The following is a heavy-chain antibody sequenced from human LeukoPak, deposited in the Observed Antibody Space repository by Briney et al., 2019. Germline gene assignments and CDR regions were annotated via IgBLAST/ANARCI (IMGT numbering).Heavy chain of an antibody. CDR3: AKDDRLLARYYFDY. CDR2: ISGSGGST. V-gene: IGHV3-23*01. Sequence: GGSLRLSCAASGFTFSTYAMNWVRQAPGKGLEWVSGISGSGGSTFYSDSVKGRFTISRDNSKNTLYLQINSLRAEDTAIYYCAKDDRLLARYYFDYRGQGTLVTVSS. D-gene: IGHD3-3*02. J-gene: IGHJ4*02. CDR1: GFTFSTYA.